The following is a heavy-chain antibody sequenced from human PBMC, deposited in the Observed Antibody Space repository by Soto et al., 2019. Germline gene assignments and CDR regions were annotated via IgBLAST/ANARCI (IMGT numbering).Heavy chain of an antibody. Sequence: QVELVESGGGVVRPGKSLTVSCTGSGFVFGGFGMHWVRQTPGKGLEWLGMASYDGTYKYFADSVKGRFTISRDNGMNTVYLQMNSLRAEDTAVYYCAKGRGQNWNFDYWGQGTLVTVSP. J-gene: IGHJ4*02. V-gene: IGHV3-30*18. D-gene: IGHD1-1*01. CDR3: AKGRGQNWNFDY. CDR1: GFVFGGFG. CDR2: ASYDGTYK.